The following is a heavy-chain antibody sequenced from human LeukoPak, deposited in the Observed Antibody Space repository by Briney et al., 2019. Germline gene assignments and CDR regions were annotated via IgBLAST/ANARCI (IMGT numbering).Heavy chain of an antibody. D-gene: IGHD6-13*01. CDR3: GSGSTWLP. V-gene: IGHV3-7*01. J-gene: IGHJ4*02. CDR1: GFTFSSYG. CDR2: IKQDGSEK. Sequence: GGSLRLSCAASGFTFSSYGMHWVRQAPGKGLEWVANIKQDGSEKYYVDSVRSRFTISRDNAKNSLYLQMTSLRAEDTAMYYCGSGSTWLPRGQGTLVTVSS.